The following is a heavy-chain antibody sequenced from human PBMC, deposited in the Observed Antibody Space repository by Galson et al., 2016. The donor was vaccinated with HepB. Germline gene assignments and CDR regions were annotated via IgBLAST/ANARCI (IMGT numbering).Heavy chain of an antibody. J-gene: IGHJ6*02. CDR1: GFTVSRNY. CDR3: ARAYDFWSGRYYYGMDV. Sequence: SLRLSCAASGFTVSRNYMSWVRQAPGKGLEWVPVIYSGGSTYYADSVKGRFTISRHNSKNTLYLQMNSLRAEDTAVYYCARAYDFWSGRYYYGMDVWAKGPRSPSP. V-gene: IGHV3-53*04. CDR2: IYSGGST. D-gene: IGHD3-3*01.